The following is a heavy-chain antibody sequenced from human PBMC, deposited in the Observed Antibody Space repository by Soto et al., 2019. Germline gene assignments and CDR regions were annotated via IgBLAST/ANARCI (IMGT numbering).Heavy chain of an antibody. CDR2: ISYDGSNK. J-gene: IGHJ4*02. CDR1: GFTFSSYA. D-gene: IGHD6-13*01. Sequence: QVQLVESGGGVVQPGRSLRLSCAASGFTFSSYAMHWVRQAPGKGLEWVAVISYDGSNKYYADSVKGRFTISRDNSKNTLYLQMNSLRAEDTAVYYCARGTIAAAGHERDDYWGQRTMVTVSS. V-gene: IGHV3-30-3*01. CDR3: ARGTIAAAGHERDDY.